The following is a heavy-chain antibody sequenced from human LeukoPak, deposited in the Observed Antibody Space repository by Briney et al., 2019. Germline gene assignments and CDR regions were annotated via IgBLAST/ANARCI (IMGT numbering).Heavy chain of an antibody. CDR1: GFTFDDYA. CDR2: ISWNSGSI. CDR3: AKGAVPAALYYYYYYMDV. J-gene: IGHJ6*03. D-gene: IGHD2-2*01. Sequence: LRLSCAASGFTFDDYAMHWVRQAPGKGLEWVSGISWNSGSIGYADSVKGRFTISRDNSKNTLYLQMNSLRAEDTAVYYCAKGAVPAALYYYYYYMDVWGKGTTVTVSS. V-gene: IGHV3-9*01.